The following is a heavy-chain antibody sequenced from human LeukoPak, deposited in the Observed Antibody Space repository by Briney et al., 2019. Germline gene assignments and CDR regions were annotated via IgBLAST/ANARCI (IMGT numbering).Heavy chain of an antibody. Sequence: RPGGSLRLSCAASGFTFNDYGMSWVRQAPGKGLEWVSGINWNGGRTGYADSVKGRFTISRDNAKNLLYLQMNSLRAEDTAVYYCVRLGSSSWYYWGQGALVTVSS. V-gene: IGHV3-20*04. CDR1: GFTFNDYG. CDR2: INWNGGRT. J-gene: IGHJ4*02. CDR3: VRLGSSSWYY. D-gene: IGHD6-13*01.